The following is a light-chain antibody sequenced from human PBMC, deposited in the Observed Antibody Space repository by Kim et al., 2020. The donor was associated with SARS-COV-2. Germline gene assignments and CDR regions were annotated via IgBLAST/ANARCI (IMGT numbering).Light chain of an antibody. CDR3: QSADSSGTHVV. J-gene: IGLJ2*01. Sequence: SYELTQPPSVSVSPGQTARISCSGDALPKQYAYWYQQKPGQAPVLVIYKDTERPSGIPERFSGSSSGTTVTLTISRVQAEDEADYHCQSADSSGTHVVFGGGTKLTVL. V-gene: IGLV3-25*03. CDR2: KDT. CDR1: ALPKQY.